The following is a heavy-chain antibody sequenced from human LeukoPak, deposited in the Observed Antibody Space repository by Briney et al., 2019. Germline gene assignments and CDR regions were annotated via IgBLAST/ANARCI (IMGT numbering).Heavy chain of an antibody. J-gene: IGHJ3*02. D-gene: IGHD2-2*01. CDR3: AREESARAAMGAFDI. Sequence: GASVKVSCKASGYTFTSYGISWVRQAPGQGLEWMGWISAYNGNTNYAQKLQGRVTMTTDTSTSTAYMELSRLRSDDTAVYYCAREESARAAMGAFDIWGQGTMVTVSS. CDR1: GYTFTSYG. CDR2: ISAYNGNT. V-gene: IGHV1-18*01.